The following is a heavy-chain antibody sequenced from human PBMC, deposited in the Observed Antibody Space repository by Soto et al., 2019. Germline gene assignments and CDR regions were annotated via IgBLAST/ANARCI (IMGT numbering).Heavy chain of an antibody. J-gene: IGHJ4*02. D-gene: IGHD3-22*01. V-gene: IGHV4-59*01. Sequence: SKTLSLTCTVSGGSISSYYWSWIRQPPGKGLEWIGYIYYSGSTNYNPSLKSRVTISVDTSKNQFSLKLSSVTAADTAVYYCARGGNNYDRSRYPTQNFDYWGQGTLVTVSS. CDR3: ARGGNNYDRSRYPTQNFDY. CDR1: GGSISSYY. CDR2: IYYSGST.